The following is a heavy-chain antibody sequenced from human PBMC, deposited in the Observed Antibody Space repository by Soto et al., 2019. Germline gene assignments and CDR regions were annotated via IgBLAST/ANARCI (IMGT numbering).Heavy chain of an antibody. CDR3: ARESPYSGNFDY. D-gene: IGHD1-26*01. CDR2: IGTTGDT. V-gene: IGHV3-13*01. Sequence: GGSLRLSCAASGFTFSSYDMHWVRQATGKGLEWVSAIGTTGDTYYPVSVKGRFTISRENAKNSLYLQMNRLRAGDTAVYFCARESPYSGNFDYWGQGTLVTVSS. CDR1: GFTFSSYD. J-gene: IGHJ4*02.